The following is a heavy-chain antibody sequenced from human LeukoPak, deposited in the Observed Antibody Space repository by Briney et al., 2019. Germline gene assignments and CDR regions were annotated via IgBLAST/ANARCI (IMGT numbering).Heavy chain of an antibody. CDR3: AGVPAAAGWFDP. J-gene: IGHJ5*02. CDR1: GGSISSYY. Sequence: SETLSLTCTVSGGSISSYYWSWIRQPAGKGLEWIGRIYTSGSTNYNPSLKSRVTMSVDTSKNQFSLKLSSVTAADTAVYYCAGVPAAAGWFDPWGREPWSPSPQ. D-gene: IGHD6-13*01. V-gene: IGHV4-4*07. CDR2: IYTSGST.